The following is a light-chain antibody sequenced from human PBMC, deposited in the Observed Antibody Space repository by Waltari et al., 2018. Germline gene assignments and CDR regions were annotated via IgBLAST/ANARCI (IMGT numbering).Light chain of an antibody. CDR2: DVS. Sequence: EIVLTQSTATMSLSPGERATLSCSASQSVSSSLGWYQQKPGQAPRLLIYDVSNRATDIPARFSGSGSGTDFTLTISSLEPEDFAVYYCQQRDNWPSITFGQGTRLEIK. CDR1: QSVSSS. CDR3: QQRDNWPSIT. V-gene: IGKV3-11*01. J-gene: IGKJ5*01.